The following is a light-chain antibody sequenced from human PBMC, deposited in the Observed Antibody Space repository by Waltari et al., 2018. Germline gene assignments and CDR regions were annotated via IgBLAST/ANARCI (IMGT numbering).Light chain of an antibody. V-gene: IGLV2-14*03. J-gene: IGLJ2*01. CDR3: SSYTTSSTVI. CDR1: SSDVGAYNS. Sequence: QSALTQPASVSGSPGQSLTTPCTGTSSDVGAYNSVPWYQQHPGKAPKLMIYDVYNRPSGVSDRFSGSKSGNTASLSISGLQAEDEADYYCSSYTTSSTVIFGGGTKLSVL. CDR2: DVY.